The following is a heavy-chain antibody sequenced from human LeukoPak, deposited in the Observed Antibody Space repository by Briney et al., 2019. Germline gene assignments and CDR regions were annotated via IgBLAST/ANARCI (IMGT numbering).Heavy chain of an antibody. Sequence: SGTLSLTCTVSGGSVSSESNHWSWIRQPRGQGLGWIAYIFNSGSSNYNPSLTSRVTLSVDTSKNQFSLKLNSVTAADTAQYHCARGVGGVREGFDIWGQGTMVTVSS. D-gene: IGHD3-16*01. CDR1: GGSVSSESNH. J-gene: IGHJ3*02. V-gene: IGHV4-61*01. CDR2: IFNSGSS. CDR3: ARGVGGVREGFDI.